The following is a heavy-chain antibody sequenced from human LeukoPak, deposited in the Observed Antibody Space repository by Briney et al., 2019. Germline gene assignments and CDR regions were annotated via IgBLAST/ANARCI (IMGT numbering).Heavy chain of an antibody. CDR2: IYTGDSAT. CDR3: ARVSGDYVERYYYYGMDV. CDR1: GYSSTNDL. J-gene: IGHJ6*02. V-gene: IGHV5-51*01. Sequence: GASMQFSCNCSGYSSTNDLIGWLRHMPGKGLEWMGIIYTGDSATRYSPSFHGQVTISADKSICTAYLKWSSLEASDTAMYYCARVSGDYVERYYYYGMDVWGQGATVTVSS. D-gene: IGHD4-17*01.